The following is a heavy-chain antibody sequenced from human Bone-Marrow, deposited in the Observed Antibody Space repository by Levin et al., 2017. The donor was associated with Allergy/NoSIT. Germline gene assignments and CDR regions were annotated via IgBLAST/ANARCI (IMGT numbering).Heavy chain of an antibody. V-gene: IGHV4-34*01. D-gene: IGHD2-15*01. CDR1: GGSFSGYY. J-gene: IGHJ6*02. CDR3: ARTVVVAAFYYYYGMDV. CDR2: INHSGST. Sequence: SETLSLTCAVYGGSFSGYYWSWIRQPPGKGLEWIGEINHSGSTNYNPSLKSRVTISVDTSKNQFSLKLSSVTAADTAVYYCARTVVVAAFYYYYGMDVWGQGTTVTVSS.